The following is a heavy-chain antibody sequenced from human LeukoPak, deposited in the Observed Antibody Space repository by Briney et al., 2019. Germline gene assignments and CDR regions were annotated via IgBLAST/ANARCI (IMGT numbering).Heavy chain of an antibody. CDR2: INHSGST. J-gene: IGHJ4*02. Sequence: KPPETLSLTCTVSGGSISSYYCSWIRQPPGKGLEWIGEINHSGSTNYNPSLKSRVTISVDTSKNQFSLKLSSVTAADTAVYYCARGRDYGDYGALDYWGQGTLVTVSS. D-gene: IGHD4-17*01. V-gene: IGHV4-34*01. CDR3: ARGRDYGDYGALDY. CDR1: GGSISSYY.